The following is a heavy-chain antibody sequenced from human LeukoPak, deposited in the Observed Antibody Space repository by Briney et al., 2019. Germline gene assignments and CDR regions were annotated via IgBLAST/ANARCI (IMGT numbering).Heavy chain of an antibody. J-gene: IGHJ6*02. CDR2: ISWNSGSI. Sequence: GGSLRLSCAASGFTFDDYAMHWVRQAPGKGLEWVSGISWNSGSICYADSVKGRFNISRDNAKNSLYLQMNSLRAEDTALYYCAKDTYYYGSGSYPPNYYYYGMDVWGQGTTVTVSS. CDR3: AKDTYYYGSGSYPPNYYYYGMDV. CDR1: GFTFDDYA. D-gene: IGHD3-10*01. V-gene: IGHV3-9*01.